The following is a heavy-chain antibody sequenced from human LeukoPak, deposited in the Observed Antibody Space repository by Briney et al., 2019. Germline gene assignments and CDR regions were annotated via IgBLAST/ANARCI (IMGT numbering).Heavy chain of an antibody. Sequence: GGSLRLSCAASGFTFSSYSMNWVRQAPGKGLEWVSSISSRSYIYYADSVKGRFTISRDNAKNSLDLQMNSLRAEDTAVYYCARRLKQDATKTFDYWGQGTLVTVSS. V-gene: IGHV3-21*01. CDR1: GFTFSSYS. CDR2: ISSRSYI. D-gene: IGHD5-12*01. J-gene: IGHJ4*02. CDR3: ARRLKQDATKTFDY.